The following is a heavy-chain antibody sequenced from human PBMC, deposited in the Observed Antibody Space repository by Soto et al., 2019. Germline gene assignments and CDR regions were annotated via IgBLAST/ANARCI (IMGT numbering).Heavy chain of an antibody. CDR2: IYYTGST. Sequence: SETLSLTCTASGGSVSSESHYWSWIRQTPGKGLEWIGYIYYTGSTNYNPSLKGRVTMSVDTSRDQVALRLRSVTRADTAVYYCARAKYHFRSGYYYYALEVWGQGTKVTVSS. CDR1: GGSVSSESHY. CDR3: ARAKYHFRSGYYYYALEV. J-gene: IGHJ6*02. D-gene: IGHD3-3*02. V-gene: IGHV4-61*01.